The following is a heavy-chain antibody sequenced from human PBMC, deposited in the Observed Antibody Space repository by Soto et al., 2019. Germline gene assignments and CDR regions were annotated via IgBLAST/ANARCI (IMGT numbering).Heavy chain of an antibody. CDR1: GFTFSSYA. J-gene: IGHJ4*02. Sequence: GGSLRLSCAASGFTFSSYAMSWVRRAPGKGLEWVSAISGSGGSTYYADSVKGRFTISRDNSKNTLYLQMNSLRAEDTAVYYCAKLPSLITMIVVAPGYWGQGTLVTAPQ. CDR2: ISGSGGST. D-gene: IGHD3-22*01. V-gene: IGHV3-23*01. CDR3: AKLPSLITMIVVAPGY.